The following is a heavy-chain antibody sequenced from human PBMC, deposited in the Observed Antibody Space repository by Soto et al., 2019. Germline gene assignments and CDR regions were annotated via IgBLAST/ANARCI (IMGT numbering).Heavy chain of an antibody. CDR2: IIPMFGTA. V-gene: IGHV1-69*12. CDR3: ARGIQLWLRRINNGYSG. J-gene: IGHJ4*02. Sequence: QVQLVQSGAEVKKPESSVKVSCKAPGGTFSTYAISWVRQAPGQGLEWMGGIIPMFGTANYTQRFQDRVTITADESTNTVYRELSSLRSEDTAGYFCARGIQLWLRRINNGYSGWGQGTLVTVSS. D-gene: IGHD5-18*01. CDR1: GGTFSTYA.